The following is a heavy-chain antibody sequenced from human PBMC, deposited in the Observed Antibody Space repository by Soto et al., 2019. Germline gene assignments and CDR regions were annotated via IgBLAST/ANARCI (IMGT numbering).Heavy chain of an antibody. V-gene: IGHV4-31*03. CDR3: AREYTYGSNFFDC. CDR1: GGSISSAAYY. D-gene: IGHD5-18*01. CDR2: ISHSGSA. Sequence: TLSLPFTVSGGSISSAAYYWIWIRQHPGKGLEWIGYISHSGSAYYTPSLTSRVIISADTSKNQFSVNLTSVTAADTAVYYCAREYTYGSNFFDCWGQGALVTVPS. J-gene: IGHJ4*02.